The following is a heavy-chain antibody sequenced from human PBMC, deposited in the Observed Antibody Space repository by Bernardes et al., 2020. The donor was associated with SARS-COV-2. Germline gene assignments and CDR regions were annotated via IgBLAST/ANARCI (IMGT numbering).Heavy chain of an antibody. D-gene: IGHD3-9*01. J-gene: IGHJ6*02. CDR3: ARDLRYYDILTGYYDYYGMDV. CDR2: ISSSSSYI. CDR1: GFTFSSYS. Sequence: GSLRLSCAASGFTFSSYSMNWVRQAPGKGLEWVSSISSSSSYIYYADSVKGRFTISRDNAKNSLYLQMNSLRAEDTAVYYCARDLRYYDILTGYYDYYGMDVWGQGTTVTVSS. V-gene: IGHV3-21*01.